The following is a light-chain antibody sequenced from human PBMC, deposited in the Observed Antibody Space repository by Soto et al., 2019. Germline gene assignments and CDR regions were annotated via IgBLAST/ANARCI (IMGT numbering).Light chain of an antibody. CDR3: QQLHIYPRT. V-gene: IGKV1-9*01. J-gene: IGKJ1*01. Sequence: IRLTQSPSFLSGSVGDRVTITCRASQDINSYLAWYQQKPGKAPKLLIYAATTLVSAVPSRFSGGGSGTEFTLTISSLQPEDVATYYCQQLHIYPRTFGQGTKVEF. CDR1: QDINSY. CDR2: AAT.